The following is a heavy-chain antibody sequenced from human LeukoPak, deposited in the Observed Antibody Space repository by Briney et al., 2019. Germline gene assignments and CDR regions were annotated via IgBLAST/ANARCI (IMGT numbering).Heavy chain of an antibody. J-gene: IGHJ4*02. CDR1: GGSISSNNW. D-gene: IGHD4/OR15-4a*01. CDR2: IYHSGST. CDR3: ARGVLGD. Sequence: SGTLSLTCAVSGGSISSNNWWSWVRQPPGKGLEWIGEIYHSGSTNYNPSLKSRVTMSLDKSKNQFSLNLSSVTAADTAVCHCARGVLGDWGQGTLVTVSS. V-gene: IGHV4-4*02.